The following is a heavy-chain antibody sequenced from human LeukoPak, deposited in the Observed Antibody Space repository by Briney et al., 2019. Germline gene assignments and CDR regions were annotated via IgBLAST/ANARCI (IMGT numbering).Heavy chain of an antibody. J-gene: IGHJ4*02. CDR2: INHSGST. CDR1: GGSSRGYY. CDR3: ASTYYFDY. V-gene: IGHV4-34*01. Sequence: SETLSLTCAVYGGSSRGYYWSWIRQTPGKGLEWIGEINHSGSTNYNPSLKSRVTMSIDTSKKQFSLKLRSVTAADSGVYYCASTYYFDYWGQGTLVTVSS.